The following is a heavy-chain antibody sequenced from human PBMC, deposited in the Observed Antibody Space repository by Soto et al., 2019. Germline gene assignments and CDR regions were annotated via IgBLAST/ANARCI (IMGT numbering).Heavy chain of an antibody. Sequence: SPTLSLTCTVSGGSISSYYWSWIRQPPGKGLEWIGYIYYSGSTNYNPSLKSRVTISVDTSKNQFSLKLSSVTAADTAVYYCARVRGYGQNYYYYYYMDVWGKGTTVTVSS. V-gene: IGHV4-59*01. J-gene: IGHJ6*03. D-gene: IGHD3-10*01. CDR1: GGSISSYY. CDR2: IYYSGST. CDR3: ARVRGYGQNYYYYYYMDV.